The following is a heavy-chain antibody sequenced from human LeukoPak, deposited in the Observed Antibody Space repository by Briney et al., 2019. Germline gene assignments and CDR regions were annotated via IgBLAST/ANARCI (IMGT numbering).Heavy chain of an antibody. J-gene: IGHJ4*02. Sequence: SETLSLTCTVSGGSISSSSYYWSWIRQPPGKGLEWIGYIYYSGSTNYNPSLKSRVTISVDTSKNQFSLKLSSVTAADTAVYYCAREDYGGNGYYFDYWGQGTLVTVSS. CDR1: GGSISSSSYY. D-gene: IGHD4-23*01. CDR2: IYYSGST. V-gene: IGHV4-61*01. CDR3: AREDYGGNGYYFDY.